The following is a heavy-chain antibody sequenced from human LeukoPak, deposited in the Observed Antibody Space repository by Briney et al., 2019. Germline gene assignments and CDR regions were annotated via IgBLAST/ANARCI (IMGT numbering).Heavy chain of an antibody. D-gene: IGHD4-23*01. CDR2: FDPEDGET. V-gene: IGHV1-24*01. Sequence: ASVKVSCKVSGYTLTELSMHWVRQAPGKGREWMGGFDPEDGETIHAQKFQGRVTMTEDTSTDTAYMELSSLRSEDTAVYYCATWSALESVPWYYFDYWGQGTLVTVSS. CDR3: ATWSALESVPWYYFDY. J-gene: IGHJ4*02. CDR1: GYTLTELS.